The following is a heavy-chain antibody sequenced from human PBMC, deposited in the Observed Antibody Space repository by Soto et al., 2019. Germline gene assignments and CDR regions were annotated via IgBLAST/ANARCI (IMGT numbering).Heavy chain of an antibody. J-gene: IGHJ4*02. V-gene: IGHV3-30*03. CDR2: ISYDGSLQ. D-gene: IGHD5-18*01. CDR1: GFAFSSYC. CDR3: VSDRGYGHASVPYS. Sequence: QAQLVESGGGVVQPGRSLRLSCAASGFAFSSYCMHWVRQAPGTGLEWVAVISYDGSLQHYADSVKGRFTISRDNSKNMVLLQISSLRAEDTAVYYCVSDRGYGHASVPYSWGQGTLVSVSS.